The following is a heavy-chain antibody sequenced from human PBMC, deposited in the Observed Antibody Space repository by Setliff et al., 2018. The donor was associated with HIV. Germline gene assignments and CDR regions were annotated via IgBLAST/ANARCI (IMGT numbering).Heavy chain of an antibody. CDR1: GGSISDNKYY. J-gene: IGHJ5*02. V-gene: IGHV4-39*01. D-gene: IGHD3-22*01. CDR2: IYHTGKT. Sequence: SETLSLTCSVSGGSISDNKYYWSWIRQPPGKGLEWTGSIYHTGKTYYNPSLKSRVTISIDTSKNQFSLNLTSVTAADTAVYYCASRIYYYDSNNFLREEGFDPWGQGTLVTVSS. CDR3: ASRIYYYDSNNFLREEGFDP.